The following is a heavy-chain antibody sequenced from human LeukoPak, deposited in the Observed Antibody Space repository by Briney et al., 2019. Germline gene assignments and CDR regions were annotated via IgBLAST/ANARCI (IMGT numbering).Heavy chain of an antibody. CDR2: MNPNSGNT. CDR3: ARGPRDYGGNPQYY. V-gene: IGHV1-8*01. J-gene: IGHJ4*02. CDR1: GYTVTSYD. Sequence: ASVKVSCKASGYTVTSYDITWVRQATGQGLEWTGWMNPNSGNTGYAQKFQGRVTMTRNTSISTAYMELSSLRSEDTAVYYCARGPRDYGGNPQYYWGQGTLVTVSS. D-gene: IGHD4-23*01.